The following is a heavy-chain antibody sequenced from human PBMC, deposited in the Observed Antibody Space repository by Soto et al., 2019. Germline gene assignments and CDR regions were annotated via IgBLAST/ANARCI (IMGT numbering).Heavy chain of an antibody. CDR3: ASYRGTGTLDY. J-gene: IGHJ4*02. D-gene: IGHD1-1*01. Sequence: PSETMCLTCAVSGDSITGDDWWSWVRQPPGKGLEWIGEIHHSGATTYNPSLKSRVAISVDTSKSQFSLKLSSVTAADTAVYYCASYRGTGTLDYWGQGALVTVSS. CDR1: GDSITGDDW. V-gene: IGHV4-4*02. CDR2: IHHSGAT.